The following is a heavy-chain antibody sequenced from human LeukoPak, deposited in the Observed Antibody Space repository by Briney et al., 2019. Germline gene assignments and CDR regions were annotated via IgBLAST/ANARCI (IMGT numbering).Heavy chain of an antibody. CDR1: GGSITRSSYY. CDR2: MYYSGNT. CDR3: ARGRYGDFDY. V-gene: IGHV4-39*07. Sequence: PSETLSLTCTVSGGSITRSSYYWAWIRQPPGKGLEWIGDMYYSGNTYYNPSLMSRVTISADSSKNQFSLKLSSVTAADTAVYYCARGRYGDFDYWGQGTLVTVSS. D-gene: IGHD3-10*01. J-gene: IGHJ4*02.